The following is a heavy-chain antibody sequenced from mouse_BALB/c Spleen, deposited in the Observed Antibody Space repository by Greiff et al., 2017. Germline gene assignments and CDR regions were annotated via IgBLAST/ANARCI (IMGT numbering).Heavy chain of an antibody. CDR3: NAGVRLFDY. CDR1: GFNIKDYY. D-gene: IGHD2-14*01. V-gene: IGHV14-4*02. J-gene: IGHJ2*01. Sequence: EVQLQQSGAELVRSGASVKLSCTASGFNIKDYYMHWVKQRPEQGLEWIGWIDPENGDTEYAPKFQGKATMTADTSSNTAYLQLSSLTSEDTAVYYCNAGVRLFDYWGQGTTLTVSS. CDR2: IDPENGDT.